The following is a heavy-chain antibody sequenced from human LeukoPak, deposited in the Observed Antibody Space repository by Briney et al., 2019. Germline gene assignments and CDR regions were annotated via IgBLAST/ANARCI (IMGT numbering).Heavy chain of an antibody. J-gene: IGHJ4*02. Sequence: SETLSLTRTVSGGSISSSSYYWSWIRQPAGKGLEWIGRIYTSGSTNYNPSLKSRVTISVDTSKNQFSLKLSSVTAADTAVYYCARGTPQSGYDYVWGSYRYTPAFDYWGQGTLVTVSS. D-gene: IGHD3-16*02. V-gene: IGHV4-61*02. CDR3: ARGTPQSGYDYVWGSYRYTPAFDY. CDR2: IYTSGST. CDR1: GGSISSSSYY.